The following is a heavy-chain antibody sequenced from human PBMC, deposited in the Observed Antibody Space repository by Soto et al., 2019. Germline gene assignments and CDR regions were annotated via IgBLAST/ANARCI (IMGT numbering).Heavy chain of an antibody. V-gene: IGHV5-51*01. CDR3: ARRVWGDALRYYGMDV. J-gene: IGHJ6*02. Sequence: LGESLKISCKGSGYSFTSYWIGWVRQMPGKGLEWMGIIYPGDSDTRYSPSFQGQVTISADKSISTAYLQWSSLKASDTAMYYCARRVWGDALRYYGMDVWGQGTTVTVSS. D-gene: IGHD3-16*01. CDR1: GYSFTSYW. CDR2: IYPGDSDT.